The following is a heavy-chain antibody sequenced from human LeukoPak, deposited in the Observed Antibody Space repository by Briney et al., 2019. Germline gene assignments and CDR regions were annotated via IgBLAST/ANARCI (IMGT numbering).Heavy chain of an antibody. Sequence: SDTLSLTCTVSGGSISSGDYYWRWIRQPPGKGLEWIGYIYYSGSTYYNPSLKSRVTISVDTSKNQFSLKLSSVTAADTAVYYCARARSIRDAFDIWGQGTMVTVSS. CDR3: ARARSIRDAFDI. CDR2: IYYSGST. D-gene: IGHD3-9*01. J-gene: IGHJ3*02. CDR1: GGSISSGDYY. V-gene: IGHV4-30-4*02.